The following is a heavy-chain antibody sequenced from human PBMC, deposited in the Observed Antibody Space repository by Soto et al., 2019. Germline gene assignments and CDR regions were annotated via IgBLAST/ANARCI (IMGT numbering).Heavy chain of an antibody. CDR3: ARVGETGLGQQLFWFDP. CDR2: IWYDGSNK. V-gene: IGHV3-33*01. D-gene: IGHD6-13*01. Sequence: QVQLVESGGGVVQPGRSLRLSCAASGFTFSSYGMHWVRQAPGKGLEWVAVIWYDGSNKYYADSVKGRFTISRDNSKNTLYLQMNSLRAEDTAVYYCARVGETGLGQQLFWFDPWGQGTLVTVSS. CDR1: GFTFSSYG. J-gene: IGHJ5*02.